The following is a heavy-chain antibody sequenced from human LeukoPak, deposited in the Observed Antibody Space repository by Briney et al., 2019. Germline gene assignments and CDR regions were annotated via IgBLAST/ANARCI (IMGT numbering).Heavy chain of an antibody. D-gene: IGHD6-6*01. V-gene: IGHV4-61*02. Sequence: SETLSLTCTVSGGSISSGSYYWSWIRQPAGKGLEWIGRIYTSGSTNYNPSLKSRVTISVDTSKNQFSLKLSSVTAADTAVYYCARDVGSYSSSSLYDYWGQGTLVTVSS. J-gene: IGHJ4*02. CDR3: ARDVGSYSSSSLYDY. CDR1: GGSISSGSYY. CDR2: IYTSGST.